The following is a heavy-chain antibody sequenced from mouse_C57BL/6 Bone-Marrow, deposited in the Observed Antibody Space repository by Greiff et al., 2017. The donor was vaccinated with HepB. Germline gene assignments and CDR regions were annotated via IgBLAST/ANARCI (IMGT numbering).Heavy chain of an antibody. J-gene: IGHJ2*01. V-gene: IGHV1-82*01. D-gene: IGHD2-3*01. CDR3: ANDGYYYDVDY. CDR2: IYPGDGDT. Sequence: QVQLQQSGPELVKPGASVKISCKASGYAFSSSWMNWVKQRPGKGLEWIGRIYPGDGDTNYNGKFKGKATLTADKSSSTSYMQLSSLTSEESAVYFCANDGYYYDVDYWGQGTTLTVSS. CDR1: GYAFSSSW.